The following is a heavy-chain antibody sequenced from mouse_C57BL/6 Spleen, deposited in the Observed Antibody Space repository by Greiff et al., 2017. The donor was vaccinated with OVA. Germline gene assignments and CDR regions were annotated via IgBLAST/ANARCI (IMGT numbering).Heavy chain of an antibody. CDR2: IRSKSNNYAT. CDR1: GFSFNTYA. V-gene: IGHV10-1*01. CDR3: VRHPYRGDFDY. D-gene: IGHD2-10*01. Sequence: GGGLVQPKGSLKLSCAASGFSFNTYAMNWVRQAPGKGLEWVARIRSKSNNYATYYADSVKDRFTISRDDSESMLYLQMNNLKTEDTAMYYCVRHPYRGDFDYWGQGTTLTVSS. J-gene: IGHJ2*01.